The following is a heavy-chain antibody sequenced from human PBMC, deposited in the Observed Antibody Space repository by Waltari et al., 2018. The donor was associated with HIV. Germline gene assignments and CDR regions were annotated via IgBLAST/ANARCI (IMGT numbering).Heavy chain of an antibody. V-gene: IGHV1-3*01. CDR2: INVGNYNT. CDR1: GYSFISYA. Sequence: QVQLVQSGAVVKKPGASVRISCETSGYSFISYALHWVRQAPGQRLEWLGGINVGNYNTKYSQKCQDRVTITGDTSASTGYMELSSLRSEDTAVYFCARDYDFWSGGYHYYGMDVWGQGTTVTVSS. CDR3: ARDYDFWSGGYHYYGMDV. J-gene: IGHJ6*02. D-gene: IGHD3-3*01.